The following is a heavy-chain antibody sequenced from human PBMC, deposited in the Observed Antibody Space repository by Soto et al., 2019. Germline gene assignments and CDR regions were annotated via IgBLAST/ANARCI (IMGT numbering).Heavy chain of an antibody. V-gene: IGHV4-34*01. CDR3: ARGGIAARPRWFDP. CDR1: GGSFSGYY. J-gene: IGHJ5*02. Sequence: PSETLSLTCAVYGGSFSGYYWSWIRQPPGMGLEWIGEINHSGSTNYNPSLKSRVTISVDTSKNQFSLKLSSVTAADTAVYYCARGGIAARPRWFDPWGQGTLVTVSS. CDR2: INHSGST. D-gene: IGHD6-6*01.